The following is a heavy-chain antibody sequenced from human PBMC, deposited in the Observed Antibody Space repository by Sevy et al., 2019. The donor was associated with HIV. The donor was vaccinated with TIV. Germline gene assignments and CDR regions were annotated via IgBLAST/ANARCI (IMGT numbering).Heavy chain of an antibody. D-gene: IGHD3-9*01. CDR3: ARDRELTGFDY. CDR1: GFTFSSNS. CDR2: ISSSSSYI. V-gene: IGHV3-21*01. J-gene: IGHJ4*02. Sequence: GGSLRLSCAASGFTFSSNSMNWVRQAPGKGLEWVSSISSSSSYIYYADSVKGRFTISRDNAKNSLYLQMNSLRAEDTAVYYCARDRELTGFDYWGQGTLVTVSS.